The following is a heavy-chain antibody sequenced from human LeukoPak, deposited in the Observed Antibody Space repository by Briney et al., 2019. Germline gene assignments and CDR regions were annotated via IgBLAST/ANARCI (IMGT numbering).Heavy chain of an antibody. D-gene: IGHD3-16*01. Sequence: SETLSLTCSVSGDSISGSSYYWGWIRQPPGKGLEWIGSIYYSGSTYYNPSLKSRVTISVDTSKNQFSLKLSSVTAADTAVYYCARSPTRWGTLDLWGRGTLVTVSS. V-gene: IGHV4-39*07. CDR1: GDSISGSSYY. J-gene: IGHJ2*01. CDR2: IYYSGST. CDR3: ARSPTRWGTLDL.